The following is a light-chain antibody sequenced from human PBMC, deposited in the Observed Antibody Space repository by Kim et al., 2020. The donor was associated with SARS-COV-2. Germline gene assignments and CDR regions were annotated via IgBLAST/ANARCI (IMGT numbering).Light chain of an antibody. Sequence: DIQMTQSPSSLSASVGDRVTITCRASQGISNNLAWYQQKPGKVPKLLIYAASTLHSGVPSRFSGSGSGTYFTLTITNLQPEDVATYYCQQYDSALRTFGQGTKVDIK. V-gene: IGKV1-27*01. CDR1: QGISNN. CDR3: QQYDSALRT. CDR2: AAS. J-gene: IGKJ1*01.